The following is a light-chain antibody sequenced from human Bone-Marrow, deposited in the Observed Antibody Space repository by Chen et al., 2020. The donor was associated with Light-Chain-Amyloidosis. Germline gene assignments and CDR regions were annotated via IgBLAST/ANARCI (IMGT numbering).Light chain of an antibody. Sequence: QSALTQPASVAGSPGQAIPISGPGTSSDVGGDNHVSWYQQHPDKAPKLMIYEVTNRPSWVPDRFSGSKSDNTASLTISGLQTEDEADYFCSSYTITNTLVFGSGTRVTVL. CDR2: EVT. J-gene: IGLJ1*01. V-gene: IGLV2-14*01. CDR1: SSDVGGDNH. CDR3: SSYTITNTLV.